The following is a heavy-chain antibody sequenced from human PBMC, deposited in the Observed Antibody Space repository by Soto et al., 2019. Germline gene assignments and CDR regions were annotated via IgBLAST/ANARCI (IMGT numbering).Heavy chain of an antibody. Sequence: PGGSLRLSCAASGFTFSSYAMSWVRQAPGKGLEWVSAISGSGGSTYYADSVKGRFTISRDNSKNTLYLQMNSLRAEDTAVYYCEKDIAAAGTGGYFAYWGQGTLVTVSS. CDR1: GFTFSSYA. CDR3: EKDIAAAGTGGYFAY. CDR2: ISGSGGST. D-gene: IGHD6-13*01. V-gene: IGHV3-23*01. J-gene: IGHJ4*02.